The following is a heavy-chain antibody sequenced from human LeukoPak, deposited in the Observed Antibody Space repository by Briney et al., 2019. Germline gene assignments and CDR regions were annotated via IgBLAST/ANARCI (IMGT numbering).Heavy chain of an antibody. CDR1: GGSISSSSYY. D-gene: IGHD3-10*01. CDR3: ARQSGENQPFDY. Sequence: AETLCLTCTVSGGSISSSSYYWGWIRQPPGKGLEWIGRIYYSGSTYYNPSLKSRVTTSVDTSKNQFSLRLSSVTAADTAVYYCARQSGENQPFDYWGQGTLVSVSS. CDR2: IYYSGST. V-gene: IGHV4-39*01. J-gene: IGHJ4*02.